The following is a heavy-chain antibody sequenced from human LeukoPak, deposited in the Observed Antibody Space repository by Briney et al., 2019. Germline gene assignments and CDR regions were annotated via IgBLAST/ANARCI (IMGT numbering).Heavy chain of an antibody. V-gene: IGHV3-23*01. J-gene: IGHJ4*02. CDR3: AKERDFWSGYPDY. CDR2: ISGSGGST. Sequence: GGSLRLSCAASGFTFSSYRMNWVRQAPGKGLEWVSAISGSGGSTYYADSVKGRFTISRDNSKNTLYLQMNSLRAEDTAVYYCAKERDFWSGYPDYWGQGTLVTVSS. D-gene: IGHD3-3*01. CDR1: GFTFSSYR.